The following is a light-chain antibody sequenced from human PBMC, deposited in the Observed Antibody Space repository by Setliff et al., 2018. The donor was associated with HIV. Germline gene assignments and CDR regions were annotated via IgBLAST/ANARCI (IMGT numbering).Light chain of an antibody. V-gene: IGLV2-14*01. CDR2: EVS. Sequence: QSVLAQPASVSGSPGQSITISCTGTNSDVGGYHYVSWYQQHPGKAPKLMIYEVSNRPSGVSNRFSGSKSGNPASLTISGLQAEDEADYYCSSYTPTTIVVFGGGTK. J-gene: IGLJ2*01. CDR1: NSDVGGYHY. CDR3: SSYTPTTIVV.